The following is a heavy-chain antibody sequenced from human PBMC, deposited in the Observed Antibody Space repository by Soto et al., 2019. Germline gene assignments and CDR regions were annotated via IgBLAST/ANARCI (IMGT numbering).Heavy chain of an antibody. J-gene: IGHJ6*02. V-gene: IGHV4-34*01. Sequence: PSETLSLTCAVYGGSFSGYYWSWIRQPPGKGLEWIGEINHSGSTNYNPSLKSRVTISVDTSKNQFSLKLSSVTAADTAVYYCARSYDILTGPNYYYYYGMDVWGQGTTVTVSS. D-gene: IGHD3-9*01. CDR1: GGSFSGYY. CDR3: ARSYDILTGPNYYYYYGMDV. CDR2: INHSGST.